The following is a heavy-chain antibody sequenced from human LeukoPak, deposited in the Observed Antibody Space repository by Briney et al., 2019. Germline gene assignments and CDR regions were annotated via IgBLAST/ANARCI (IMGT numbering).Heavy chain of an antibody. CDR1: GYTFTKYG. D-gene: IGHD2-2*01. CDR2: ISAYNGNT. CDR3: AREGAYCSSTSCHIQNWFDP. Sequence: EASVKVSCKPSGYTFTKYGISWVRQTPGQGLEWIGWISAYNGNTNYAQKFQGRVTMTTDTSTSTAYMELRSLRSDDTAVYYCAREGAYCSSTSCHIQNWFDPWGQGTLGTVSS. V-gene: IGHV1-18*01. J-gene: IGHJ5*02.